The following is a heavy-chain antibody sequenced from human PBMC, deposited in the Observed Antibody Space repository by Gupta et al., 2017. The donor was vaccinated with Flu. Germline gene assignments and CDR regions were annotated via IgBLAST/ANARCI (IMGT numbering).Heavy chain of an antibody. CDR3: ARAAQKRGFLAWFDP. D-gene: IGHD1-26*01. Sequence: QVQLQESGPGLVKPSETLSLTCTVSGGSISSYYWSWIRQPPGKGLEWIGYIYYSGSTNYNPSLKSRVTISVDTSKNQFSLKLSSVTAADTAGYYCARAAQKRGFLAWFDPGGQGTLVTVSS. J-gene: IGHJ5*02. CDR2: IYYSGST. V-gene: IGHV4-59*01. CDR1: GGSISSYY.